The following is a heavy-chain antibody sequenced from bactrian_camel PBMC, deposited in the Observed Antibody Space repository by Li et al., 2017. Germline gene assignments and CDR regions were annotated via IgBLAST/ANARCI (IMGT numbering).Heavy chain of an antibody. CDR1: GFDFSDYA. J-gene: IGHJ4*01. V-gene: IGHV3S40*01. CDR2: IFRGGGA. CDR3: AAGFTY. D-gene: IGHD2*01. Sequence: VQLVESGGGSVQPGESLRLSCVASGFDFSDYAMSWVRQAPGRGLEWVSVIFRGGGAYYAESVQGRFTISRDNAKNTVYLQMSSLKSEDTALYFCAAGFTYWGQGTQVTVS.